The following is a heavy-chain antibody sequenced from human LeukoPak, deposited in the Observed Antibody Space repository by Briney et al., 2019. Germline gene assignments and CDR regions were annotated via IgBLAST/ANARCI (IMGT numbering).Heavy chain of an antibody. CDR3: AQLAQAREMATIHYYYYGMDV. J-gene: IGHJ6*02. D-gene: IGHD5-12*01. V-gene: IGHV1-69*04. CDR2: IIPILGIA. CDR1: GGTFSSYA. Sequence: ASVKVSCKASGGTFSSYAISWVRQAPGQGLEWMGRIIPILGIANYAQKFQGRVTITADKSTSTAYMELSSLRSEDTAVYYCAQLAQAREMATIHYYYYGMDVWGQGTTVTVSS.